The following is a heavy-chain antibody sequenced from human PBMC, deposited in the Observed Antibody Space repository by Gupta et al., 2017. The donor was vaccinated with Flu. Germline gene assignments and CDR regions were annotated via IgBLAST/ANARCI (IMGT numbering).Heavy chain of an antibody. V-gene: IGHV3-11*01. D-gene: IGHD1-1*01. Sequence: QVQLIESGGGLVEPGGSLRPSCAASGFAFHDYYLSWVRQAPGKGLEWISYISSGSRTINYADSVKGRFTIARDDAKRSLYLQMNSLRAEDSAVYYCARDRTEAFSNYGMDVWGQGSTVTVSS. CDR3: ARDRTEAFSNYGMDV. CDR2: ISSGSRTI. J-gene: IGHJ6*02. CDR1: GFAFHDYY.